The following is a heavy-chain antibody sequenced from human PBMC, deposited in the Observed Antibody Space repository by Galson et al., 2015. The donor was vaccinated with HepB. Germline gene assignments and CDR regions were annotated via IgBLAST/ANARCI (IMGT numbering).Heavy chain of an antibody. CDR1: GFTFSSYA. Sequence: SLRLSCAASGFTFSSYAMSWVRQAPGKGLEWVSAISGSGGSTYYADSVKGRFTISRDNSKNTLYLQMNSLRAEDTAVYYCAKDLWDLGGYYASDAFDIWGQGTMVTVSS. CDR2: ISGSGGST. J-gene: IGHJ3*02. CDR3: AKDLWDLGGYYASDAFDI. V-gene: IGHV3-23*01. D-gene: IGHD3-22*01.